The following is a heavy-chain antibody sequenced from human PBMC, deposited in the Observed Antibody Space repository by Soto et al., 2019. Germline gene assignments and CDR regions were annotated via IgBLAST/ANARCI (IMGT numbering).Heavy chain of an antibody. CDR3: ARDGDDDGDPWAFDI. Sequence: QVQLVQSGAEVKKPGSSVKVSCKASGGTFSSYTISWVRQAPGQGLEWMGRIIPILGIANYAQKYQGRVTTTADTTTSTAYMELSSLRSEDTAVYYCARDGDDDGDPWAFDIWGQGTMVTVSS. CDR2: IIPILGIA. CDR1: GGTFSSYT. D-gene: IGHD4-17*01. J-gene: IGHJ3*02. V-gene: IGHV1-69*08.